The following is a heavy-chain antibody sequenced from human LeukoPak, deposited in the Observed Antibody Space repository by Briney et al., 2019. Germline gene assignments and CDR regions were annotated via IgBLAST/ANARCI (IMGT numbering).Heavy chain of an antibody. V-gene: IGHV4-30-2*01. CDR2: IYHSGST. CDR1: GGSISSGGYS. J-gene: IGHJ6*02. CDR3: ARESIYYGMDV. Sequence: SQTLSLTCAVSGGSISSGGYSWSWIRQPPGKGLEWIGYIYHSGSTYYNPSLKGRVTISVDRSKNQFSLKLSSVTAADTAVYYCARESIYYGMDVWGQGTTVTVSS.